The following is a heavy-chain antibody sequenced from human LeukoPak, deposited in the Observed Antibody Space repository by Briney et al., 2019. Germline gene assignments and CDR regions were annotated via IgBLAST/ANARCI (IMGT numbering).Heavy chain of an antibody. V-gene: IGHV4-39*01. CDR2: IYYGGST. CDR3: ARRTYYYGSGISSEAFDI. D-gene: IGHD3-10*01. Sequence: SETLSPTCAVSGGSLSSGNYYWGWIRQPPGKGLEWIANIYYGGSTYYNPSLKSRVTISVDTSKNQFSLKLSSVTAADTAVYYCARRTYYYGSGISSEAFDIWGQGTMVTVSS. CDR1: GGSLSSGNYY. J-gene: IGHJ3*02.